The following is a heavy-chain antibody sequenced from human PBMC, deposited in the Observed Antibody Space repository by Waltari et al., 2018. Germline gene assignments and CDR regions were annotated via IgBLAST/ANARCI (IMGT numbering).Heavy chain of an antibody. CDR3: ARLGFYGGNSRYLDDS. CDR2: IYYGGNR. Sequence: QVQLQESGPRVVKPSETLSLTCTVSGGSINGYFWSWIRQPPGKGLEWVGYIYYGGNRKKDPSLGSRVTRSAGPFKNQFSLDLTSVTAADTAVYFCARLGFYGGNSRYLDDSWGPGTLVTVSS. CDR1: GGSINGYF. D-gene: IGHD2-15*01. J-gene: IGHJ4*02. V-gene: IGHV4-59*01.